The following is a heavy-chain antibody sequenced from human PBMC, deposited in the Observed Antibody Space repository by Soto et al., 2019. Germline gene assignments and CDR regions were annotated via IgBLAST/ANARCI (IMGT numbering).Heavy chain of an antibody. V-gene: IGHV1-18*01. CDR3: ARGNLGYFDSFNPTGPLDY. CDR1: GYTFTSYG. Sequence: ASVKVSCKASGYTFTSYGISWVRQAPGQGLEWMGWISAYNGNTNYAQKLQGRVTMTTDTSTSTAYMELRSLRSDDTAVYYCARGNLGYFDSFNPTGPLDYWGQGTLVTVSS. CDR2: ISAYNGNT. D-gene: IGHD3-9*01. J-gene: IGHJ4*02.